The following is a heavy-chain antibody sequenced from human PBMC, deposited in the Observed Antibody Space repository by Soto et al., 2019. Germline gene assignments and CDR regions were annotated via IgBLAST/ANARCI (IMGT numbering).Heavy chain of an antibody. V-gene: IGHV3-33*01. Sequence: QVQLVESGGGVVQPGRSLRLSCAASGFTFSSYGMHWVRQAPGKGLEWVAVIWYDGSNKYYADSVKGRFTISRDNSKNTLYLQMNSLRAEETAVYYCARDVMVTAMVMWYFDLWGRGTLVTVSS. CDR1: GFTFSSYG. D-gene: IGHD2-21*02. CDR3: ARDVMVTAMVMWYFDL. CDR2: IWYDGSNK. J-gene: IGHJ2*01.